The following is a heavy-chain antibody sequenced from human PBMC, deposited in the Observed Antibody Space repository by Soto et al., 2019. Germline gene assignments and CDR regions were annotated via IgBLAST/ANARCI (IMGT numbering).Heavy chain of an antibody. CDR3: ARPYYYDSSGYYYQLDVFDI. Sequence: PGESLKISCKVSGYNFTSYWISWVRQMPGKGLEWMGRIDPSDSYTNYSPSFQGHVTISADKSINTAYLQWSSLRASDTAMYYCARPYYYDSSGYYYQLDVFDIWGQGTMVTVSS. CDR2: IDPSDSYT. V-gene: IGHV5-10-1*01. J-gene: IGHJ3*02. CDR1: GYNFTSYW. D-gene: IGHD3-22*01.